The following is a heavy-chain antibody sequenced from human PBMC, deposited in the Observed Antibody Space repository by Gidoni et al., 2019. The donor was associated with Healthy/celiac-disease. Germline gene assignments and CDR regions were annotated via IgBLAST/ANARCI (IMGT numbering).Heavy chain of an antibody. V-gene: IGHV4-59*01. CDR3: ARCITIFGVVNWFDP. D-gene: IGHD3-3*01. CDR1: GGSISSYY. CDR2: IYYSGST. J-gene: IGHJ5*02. Sequence: QVQLQESGPGLVKPSETLSLTCTVSGGSISSYYWSWIRQPPGKGLEWIGYIYYSGSTNYNPSLKSRVTISVDTSKNQFSLKLSSVTAADTAVYYCARCITIFGVVNWFDPWGQGTLVTVSS.